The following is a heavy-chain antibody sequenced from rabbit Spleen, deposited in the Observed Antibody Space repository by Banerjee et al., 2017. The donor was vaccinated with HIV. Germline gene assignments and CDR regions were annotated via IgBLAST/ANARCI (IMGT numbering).Heavy chain of an antibody. Sequence: QEQLVESGGGLVQPGGSLKLACKASGFDFSRYGVSWVRQAPGKGLEWIGYIDPIFGSTYYASWVNGRSTISSHNAQNTRYLELNSLTVADTATYFCVRKDSYDGLWGQGTLVTVS. CDR2: IDPIFGST. CDR3: VRKDSYDGL. J-gene: IGHJ6*01. CDR1: GFDFSRYG. V-gene: IGHV1S47*01. D-gene: IGHD6-1*01.